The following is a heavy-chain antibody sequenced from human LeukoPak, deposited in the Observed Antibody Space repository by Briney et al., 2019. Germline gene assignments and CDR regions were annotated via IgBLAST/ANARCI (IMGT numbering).Heavy chain of an antibody. V-gene: IGHV5-51*01. D-gene: IGHD3-10*01. J-gene: IGHJ4*02. CDR3: AKIMGSGSYIDY. CDR2: IYPGDSDA. CDR1: GYRFSSNW. Sequence: GESLKISCKGSGYRFSSNWIGWVGQMPGKGLEWMGIIYPGDSDARYGPSFQGQVTISADKSISTAYLQWSSLKASDTAMYYCAKIMGSGSYIDYWGQGTLVTVSS.